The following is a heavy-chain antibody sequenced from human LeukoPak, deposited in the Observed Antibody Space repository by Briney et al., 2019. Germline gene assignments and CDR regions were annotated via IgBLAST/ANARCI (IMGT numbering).Heavy chain of an antibody. CDR1: GFTFSSYA. CDR2: ISGSGGST. CDR3: AKLGVCSGGSCYAEYFQH. V-gene: IGHV3-23*01. J-gene: IGHJ1*01. D-gene: IGHD2-15*01. Sequence: GGSLRLSCAASGFTFSSYAMSWVRQAPGEGLEWVSAISGSGGSTYYADSVKGRFTISRDNSKNTLYLQMNSLRAEDTAVYYCAKLGVCSGGSCYAEYFQHWGQGTLVTVSS.